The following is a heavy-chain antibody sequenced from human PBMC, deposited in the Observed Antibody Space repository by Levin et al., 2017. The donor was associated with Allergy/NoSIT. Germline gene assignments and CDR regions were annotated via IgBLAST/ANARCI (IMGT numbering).Heavy chain of an antibody. CDR3: ARGAIEYDDYPVFDY. CDR1: GDSLTSFY. D-gene: IGHD4-17*01. V-gene: IGHV4-4*07. J-gene: IGHJ4*02. CDR2: IHGTGST. Sequence: SQTLSLTCPVSGDSLTSFYWTWIRQPAGKGLEWIGRIHGTGSTNYNPSLKSRVTMSLDTSKSQFSLKLSPVTAADMAVYYCARGAIEYDDYPVFDYWGQGTLVTVSS.